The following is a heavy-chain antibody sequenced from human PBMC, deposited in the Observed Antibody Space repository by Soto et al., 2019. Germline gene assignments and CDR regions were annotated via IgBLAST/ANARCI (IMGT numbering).Heavy chain of an antibody. CDR1: GGSISSSNW. J-gene: IGHJ6*02. V-gene: IGHV4-4*02. CDR2: IYHSGST. CDR3: ARRGYYDSSGLYYYYYGMDV. D-gene: IGHD3-22*01. Sequence: QVQLQESGPGLVKPSGTLSLTCAVSGGSISSSNWWSWVRQPPGKGLEWIGEIYHSGSTNYNPSHKSRVTISVDKSKNQFSLKLSSVTAADTAVYYCARRGYYDSSGLYYYYYGMDVWGQGTTVTVSS.